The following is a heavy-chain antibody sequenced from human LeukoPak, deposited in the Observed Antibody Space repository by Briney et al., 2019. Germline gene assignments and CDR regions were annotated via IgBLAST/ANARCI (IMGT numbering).Heavy chain of an antibody. V-gene: IGHV3-21*01. CDR3: ARDLSGARDAFDI. J-gene: IGHJ3*02. D-gene: IGHD1-26*01. Sequence: GGSVRLSCAASGFTFSSYSMNWVRQAPGKGLEWVSSISSSSSYIYYADSVKGRFTISRDNAKNSLYLQMNSLRAEDTAVYYCARDLSGARDAFDIWGQGTMVTVSS. CDR2: ISSSSSYI. CDR1: GFTFSSYS.